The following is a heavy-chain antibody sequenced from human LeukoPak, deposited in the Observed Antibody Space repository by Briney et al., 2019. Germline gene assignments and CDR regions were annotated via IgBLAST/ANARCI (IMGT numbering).Heavy chain of an antibody. D-gene: IGHD3-3*01. V-gene: IGHV3-7*03. J-gene: IGHJ4*02. CDR2: IKLDGSEK. CDR3: ARDQYDTWSRRGNFDS. Sequence: GGSLRLSCAASGFTFTSYSMNWVRQAPGKGLEWVANIKLDGSEKNYVDSVKGRFTISRDNTKNSLYLQMNSLRAEDTAVFYCARDQYDTWSRRGNFDSWGQGTLVIVSS. CDR1: GFTFTSYS.